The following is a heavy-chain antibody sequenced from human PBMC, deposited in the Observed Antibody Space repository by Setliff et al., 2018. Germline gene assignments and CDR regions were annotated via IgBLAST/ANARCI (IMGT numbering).Heavy chain of an antibody. D-gene: IGHD6-6*01. V-gene: IGHV4-38-2*02. CDR2: MYHSGRV. Sequence: SETLSLTCTVSGYSISSGYYWGWIRQPPGKGLEWIGNMYHSGRVYYNPSLKSRVTISVDTSKNQFSLKVTSVTAADTAVYYCARTQASSSFLRADAFDIWGQGTMVTVSS. CDR1: GYSISSGYY. J-gene: IGHJ3*02. CDR3: ARTQASSSFLRADAFDI.